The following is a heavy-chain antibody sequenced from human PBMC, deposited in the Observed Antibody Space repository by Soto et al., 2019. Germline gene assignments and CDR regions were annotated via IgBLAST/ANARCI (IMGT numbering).Heavy chain of an antibody. Sequence: PGGSLRLSCAASGFRFSSYAMSWVRQAPGKGLEWVSCISASGGNTYYADSVKGRFTISRDNSKNTLYLQMNSLRAEDTAKYYCAQDGPLLSGWYVEFWGQGALVTVSS. V-gene: IGHV3-23*01. J-gene: IGHJ4*02. D-gene: IGHD6-19*01. CDR3: AQDGPLLSGWYVEF. CDR1: GFRFSSYA. CDR2: ISASGGNT.